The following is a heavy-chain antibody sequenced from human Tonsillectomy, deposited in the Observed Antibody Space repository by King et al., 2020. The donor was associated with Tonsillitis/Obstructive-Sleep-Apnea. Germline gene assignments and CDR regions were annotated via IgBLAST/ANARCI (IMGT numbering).Heavy chain of an antibody. D-gene: IGHD3-10*01. CDR1: GFTFSTYT. J-gene: IGHJ3*01. Sequence: VQLVESGGGVVQPGRSLRLSCAASGFTFSTYTLHWVRQAPGKGLEWVAVISYDGKIKYYADSVKGRFTISRDNSKNTLSLQMNTLRGEDTAVYYCARGNYYGEGPTDAFDVWGQGTLVTVS. CDR2: ISYDGKIK. CDR3: ARGNYYGEGPTDAFDV. V-gene: IGHV3-30*04.